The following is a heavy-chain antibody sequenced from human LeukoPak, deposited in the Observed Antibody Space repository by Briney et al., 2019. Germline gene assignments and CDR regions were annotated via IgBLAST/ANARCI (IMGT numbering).Heavy chain of an antibody. CDR2: INSDGSST. D-gene: IGHD2-15*01. Sequence: GRSLRLSCAASGFTFSTYWLHWVRQAPGKGLVWVSRINSDGSSTYYADSVKGRFTISRDNSKNTLYLQMNSLRAEDTALYYCASRYCSGASCYSYWGQGTLVTVSS. CDR1: GFTFSTYW. J-gene: IGHJ4*02. CDR3: ASRYCSGASCYSY. V-gene: IGHV3-74*01.